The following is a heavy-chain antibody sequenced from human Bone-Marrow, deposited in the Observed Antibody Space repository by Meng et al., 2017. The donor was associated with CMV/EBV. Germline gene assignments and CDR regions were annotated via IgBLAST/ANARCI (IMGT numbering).Heavy chain of an antibody. D-gene: IGHD3-22*01. Sequence: GGSLRLSCAASGFSFSSYWMRWVRQAPGKGLVWVSRINSDGSSTSYADSVKGRFTISRDNAKNTLYLQMNSLRAEVTAVYYCARGSTSGLQFIVVITPNFDYWGQGTLVTVSS. J-gene: IGHJ4*02. CDR1: GFSFSSYW. CDR2: INSDGSST. V-gene: IGHV3-74*01. CDR3: ARGSTSGLQFIVVITPNFDY.